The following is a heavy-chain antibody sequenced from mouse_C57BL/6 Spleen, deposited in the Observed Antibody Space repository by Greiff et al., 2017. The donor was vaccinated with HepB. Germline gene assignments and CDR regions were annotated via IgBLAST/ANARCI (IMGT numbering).Heavy chain of an antibody. J-gene: IGHJ4*01. V-gene: IGHV1-19*01. CDR2: INPYNGGT. CDR3: GREEGGDYAMDY. Sequence: EVQLQQSGPVLVKPGASVKMSCKASGYTFTDYYMNWVKQSHGKSLEWIGVINPYNGGTSYNQKFKGKATLTVDKSSSTAYMELNSLPSEDSAVYYCGREEGGDYAMDYWGQGTSVTVSS. CDR1: GYTFTDYY.